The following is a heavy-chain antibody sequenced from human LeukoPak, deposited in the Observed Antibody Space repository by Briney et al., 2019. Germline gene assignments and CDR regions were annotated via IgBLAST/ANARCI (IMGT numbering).Heavy chain of an antibody. CDR1: GGSISSSSYY. Sequence: SETLSLTCTVSGGSISSSSYYWGWIRQPPGKGLEWIGTIYYSGSTYYSPPLKSRVTISVDTSKNQFSLKLSFVIAADTAVYYCASSGHYDSRGHSIDYWGQGTLVTVSS. J-gene: IGHJ4*02. V-gene: IGHV4-39*01. CDR2: IYYSGST. CDR3: ASSGHYDSRGHSIDY. D-gene: IGHD3-22*01.